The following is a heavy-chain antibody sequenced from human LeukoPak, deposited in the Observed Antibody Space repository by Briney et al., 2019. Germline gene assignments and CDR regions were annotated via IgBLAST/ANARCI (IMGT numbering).Heavy chain of an antibody. Sequence: GGSLRLSCAASGFTFSSYSMNWVRQPPGKGLEWVSSISSSITSYIYYADSVKGRFTIPRDNAKNSPYLQMNSLRAEDTAMYYCARDRGRVSSSDYWGQGTLVTVSS. CDR3: ARDRGRVSSSDY. CDR1: GFTFSSYS. CDR2: ISSSITSYI. V-gene: IGHV3-21*01. J-gene: IGHJ4*02. D-gene: IGHD5-24*01.